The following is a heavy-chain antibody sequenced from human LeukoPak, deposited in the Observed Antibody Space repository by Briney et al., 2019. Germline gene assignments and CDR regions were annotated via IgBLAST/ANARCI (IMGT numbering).Heavy chain of an antibody. J-gene: IGHJ4*02. CDR1: GGSISSYY. D-gene: IGHD2-15*01. CDR2: IYYSGST. V-gene: IGHV4-59*12. CDR3: ARKYCSGGSCYEVDY. Sequence: PSETLSLTCTVSGGSISSYYWSWIRQPPGKGLEWIGYIYYSGSTNYNPSLKSRVTISVDTSKNQFSLKLSSVTAADTAVYYCARKYCSGGSCYEVDYWGQGTLVTVSS.